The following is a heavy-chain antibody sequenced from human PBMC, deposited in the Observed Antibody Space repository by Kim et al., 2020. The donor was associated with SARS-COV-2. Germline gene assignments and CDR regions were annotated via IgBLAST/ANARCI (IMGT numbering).Heavy chain of an antibody. D-gene: IGHD3-9*01. J-gene: IGHJ4*02. CDR2: ISYDGSNK. V-gene: IGHV3-30*04. CDR1: GFTFSSYA. Sequence: GGSLRLSCAASGFTFSSYAMHWVRQAPGKGLEWVAVISYDGSNKYYADSVKGRFTISRDNSKNTLYLQMNSLRAEDTAVYYCARSSLRYFDWYFDYWGQG. CDR3: ARSSLRYFDWYFDY.